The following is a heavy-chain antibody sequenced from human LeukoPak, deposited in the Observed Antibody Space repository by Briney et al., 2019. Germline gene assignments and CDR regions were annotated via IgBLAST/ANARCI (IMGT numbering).Heavy chain of an antibody. CDR2: INPNSGGT. D-gene: IGHD2-15*01. Sequence: ASVKVSCKASGYTFTGYYMHWVRQAPGQGLEWMGWINPNSGGTNYAQEFQGRVTMTRDTSISTAYMELSRLRSDDTAVYYCARGLPRYSNYWGQGTLVTVSS. CDR1: GYTFTGYY. J-gene: IGHJ4*02. CDR3: ARGLPRYSNY. V-gene: IGHV1-2*02.